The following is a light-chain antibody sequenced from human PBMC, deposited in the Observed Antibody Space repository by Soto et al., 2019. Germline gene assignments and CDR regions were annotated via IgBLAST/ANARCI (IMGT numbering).Light chain of an antibody. CDR3: QEYNTFSFT. V-gene: IGKV1-5*01. CDR1: HSISSL. Sequence: DIQMTQSPSTLSASVGDRVTITCRASHSISSLLAWYQQKPGKAPKVIIYDISNLESGVPSRFSGSGSGTEFTLTISSLQPEDFAIYYCQEYNTFSFTFGQGTRLEI. CDR2: DIS. J-gene: IGKJ2*01.